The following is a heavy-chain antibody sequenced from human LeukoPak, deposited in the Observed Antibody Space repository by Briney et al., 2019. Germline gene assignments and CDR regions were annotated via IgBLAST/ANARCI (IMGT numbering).Heavy chain of an antibody. J-gene: IGHJ5*02. CDR3: ARDGCLELPLGWFDP. Sequence: SETLSLTCTVSGYSISSGYFWGWIRQPPGKELEWIGSIYHSGNSYYNPSLKSRGTISVDTSKNQFSLQLSSLTAAATTVYYFARDGCLELPLGWFDPGRE. CDR2: IYHSGNS. D-gene: IGHD1-7*01. CDR1: GYSISSGYF. V-gene: IGHV4-38-2*02.